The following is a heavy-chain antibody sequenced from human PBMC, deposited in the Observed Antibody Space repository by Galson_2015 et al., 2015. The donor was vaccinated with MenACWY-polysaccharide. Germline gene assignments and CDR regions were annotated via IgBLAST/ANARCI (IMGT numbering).Heavy chain of an antibody. V-gene: IGHV1-3*01. D-gene: IGHD3-10*01. CDR2: INAGNGNT. CDR1: GYTFTTYA. J-gene: IGHJ5*01. Sequence: SVKVSCKASGYTFTTYAMHWVRQAPGQRLEWMGWINAGNGNTKYSQKFQGRVTITWDTSASTAYVELSSLRSEDTAVYYCARDRGGWFGYWGQGTLVTVSS. CDR3: ARDRGGWFGY.